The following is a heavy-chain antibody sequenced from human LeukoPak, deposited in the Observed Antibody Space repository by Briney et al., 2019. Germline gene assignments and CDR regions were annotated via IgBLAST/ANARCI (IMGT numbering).Heavy chain of an antibody. V-gene: IGHV3-7*01. CDR1: GFTFSNYW. Sequence: GGFLRLSCVSSGFTFSNYWMKWVRQAPGKGLEWVASINEDGSGKFSVGSVKDRITISRDNTRNSLDLQINSLTVEDTAIYYCARDDGDVWGTGTTVTVSS. J-gene: IGHJ6*04. CDR2: INEDGSGK. CDR3: ARDDGDV.